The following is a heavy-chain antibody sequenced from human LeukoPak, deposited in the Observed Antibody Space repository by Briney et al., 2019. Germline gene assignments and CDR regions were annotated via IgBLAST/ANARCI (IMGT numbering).Heavy chain of an antibody. CDR1: GASISSSGYY. D-gene: IGHD3-10*01. J-gene: IGHJ4*02. CDR2: MYYSGTT. Sequence: PSETLSLTCTVSGASISSSGYYWGWIRHPPGKGLEWIGSMYYSGTTYYNPSLKSRVTISGDTSKNQFSLKLSSVTAADTAVYYCARQDQGYGSRTGDLDYWGQGTLVTVSS. V-gene: IGHV4-39*01. CDR3: ARQDQGYGSRTGDLDY.